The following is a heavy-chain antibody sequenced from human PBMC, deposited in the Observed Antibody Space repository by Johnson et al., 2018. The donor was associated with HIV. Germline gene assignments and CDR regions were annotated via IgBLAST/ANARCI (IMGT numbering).Heavy chain of an antibody. Sequence: VQVVESGGGLVQPGGSLRLSCAASGFSFSSTWMTWVRQAPGKGLEWVAFINADGSAETYMDSARGRFTFSRANAANSLFLQIHSLGAEDTAVYFCAKDSASYSSFWPPAFDVWGQGTMVTVSS. CDR2: INADGSAE. CDR1: GFSFSSTW. CDR3: AKDSASYSSFWPPAFDV. V-gene: IGHV3-7*05. D-gene: IGHD6-6*01. J-gene: IGHJ3*01.